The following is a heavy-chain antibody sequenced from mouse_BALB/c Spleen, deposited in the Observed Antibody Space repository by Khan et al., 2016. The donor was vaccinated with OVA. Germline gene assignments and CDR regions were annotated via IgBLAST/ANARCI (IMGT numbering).Heavy chain of an antibody. V-gene: IGHV1-87*01. CDR2: IYPGDGAT. J-gene: IGHJ2*01. CDR1: GYTFTSYW. D-gene: IGHD2-14*01. Sequence: QVQLQQSGAELARPGASVKLSCKSSGYTFTSYWMQWVKQRPGQGLEWIGTIYPGDGATSYTQKFTGKATLNADTSSRTSFMQLSKMASEDSAVYYCASYRFDYFDYWGQGTTLTVSS. CDR3: ASYRFDYFDY.